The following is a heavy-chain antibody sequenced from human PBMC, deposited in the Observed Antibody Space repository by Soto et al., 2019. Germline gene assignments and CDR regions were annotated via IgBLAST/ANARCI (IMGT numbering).Heavy chain of an antibody. CDR1: GGSISSYY. V-gene: IGHV4-59*08. Sequence: QVQLQESGPGLMKPSETLSLSCTVSGGSISSYYWSWFRQSPGKRMEWIGYVHHSWGSSYNPSLQSRVAISLDMSKSQFSLKVTSVTATDTAVYYCARQGFGPLHGLVDVWGQGTTVTVSS. D-gene: IGHD3-10*01. J-gene: IGHJ6*02. CDR2: VHHSWGS. CDR3: ARQGFGPLHGLVDV.